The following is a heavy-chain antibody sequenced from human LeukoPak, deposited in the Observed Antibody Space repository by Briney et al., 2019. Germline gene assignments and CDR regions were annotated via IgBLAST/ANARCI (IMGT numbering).Heavy chain of an antibody. J-gene: IGHJ4*02. Sequence: GGSLRLSCAASGFTFSSYGMHWVRQAPGKGLEWVAVIWYDGSNKYYADSVKGRFTISRDNSKNTLYLQMNSLRAEDKAVYYCAREREAINFDYWGQGTLVTVSS. V-gene: IGHV3-33*01. CDR2: IWYDGSNK. CDR1: GFTFSSYG. CDR3: AREREAINFDY.